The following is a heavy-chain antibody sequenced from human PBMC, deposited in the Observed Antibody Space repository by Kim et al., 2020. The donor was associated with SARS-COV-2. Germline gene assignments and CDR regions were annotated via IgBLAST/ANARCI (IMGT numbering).Heavy chain of an antibody. D-gene: IGHD3-10*01. J-gene: IGHJ4*02. Sequence: GGSLRLSCAASGFTFSDYYMSWIRQAPGKGLEWVSYISSSGSTIYYADSVKGRFTISRDNAKNSLYLQMNSLRAEDTAVYYCARARLWFGELIPAFDYWGQGTLVTVSS. CDR3: ARARLWFGELIPAFDY. CDR2: ISSSGSTI. V-gene: IGHV3-11*01. CDR1: GFTFSDYY.